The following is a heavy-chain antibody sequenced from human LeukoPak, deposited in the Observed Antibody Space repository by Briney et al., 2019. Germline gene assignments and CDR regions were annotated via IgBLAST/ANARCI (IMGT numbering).Heavy chain of an antibody. CDR2: INHRGST. J-gene: IGHJ5*02. Sequence: SETLSLTCAVYGGSFSGYYWSWIRQPPGKGLEWIGEINHRGSTNYNPSLESRVTISVDTSNNQFSLKLSSVTAADTAVYYCARRRSYYDSSGYYYGNWFDPWGQGTLVTVSS. V-gene: IGHV4-34*01. CDR3: ARRRSYYDSSGYYYGNWFDP. D-gene: IGHD3-22*01. CDR1: GGSFSGYY.